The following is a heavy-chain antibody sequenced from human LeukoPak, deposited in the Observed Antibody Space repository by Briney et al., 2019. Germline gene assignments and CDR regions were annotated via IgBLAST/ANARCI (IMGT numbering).Heavy chain of an antibody. CDR3: ARDPGYSYGYLFDY. D-gene: IGHD5-18*01. CDR1: GFTFSSYW. V-gene: IGHV3-74*01. CDR2: NNTDGSSS. J-gene: IGHJ4*02. Sequence: PGGSLRLSCAASGFTFSSYWMHWVRQAPGKGLVWVSRNNTDGSSSSYADSVKGRFTISRDNAKNTLYLQMNSLRADDTAVYYCARDPGYSYGYLFDYWGQGTLVTVSS.